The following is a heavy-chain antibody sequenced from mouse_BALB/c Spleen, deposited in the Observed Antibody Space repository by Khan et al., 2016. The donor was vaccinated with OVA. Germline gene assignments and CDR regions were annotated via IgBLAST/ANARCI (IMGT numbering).Heavy chain of an antibody. CDR3: ARGEYGGFAY. CDR2: MFPGDGST. D-gene: IGHD2-13*01. Sequence: QVQLKESGAELVKPGASVKLSCKASGYTFTSYDINWVRQRPEQGLEWIGWMFPGDGSTKSNENFKGKATLTTDKSSSTAYMQLSRLTSEDSGAYCCARGEYGGFAYWGQGTLVTVSA. J-gene: IGHJ3*01. V-gene: IGHV1-85*01. CDR1: GYTFTSYD.